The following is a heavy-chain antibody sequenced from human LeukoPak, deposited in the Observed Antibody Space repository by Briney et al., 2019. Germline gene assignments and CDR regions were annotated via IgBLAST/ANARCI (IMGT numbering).Heavy chain of an antibody. V-gene: IGHV3-11*01. D-gene: IGHD3-16*01. CDR1: GITLSDYY. CDR3: ARSRGVNWFDP. CDR2: ISSSGNAI. J-gene: IGHJ5*02. Sequence: GGSLRLSCAASGITLSDYYMSWIRQAPGKGLEWVSYISSSGNAIYYADSVRGRFTISRDNAKNSLYLRMNSLRAEDTAVYYCARSRGVNWFDPWGQGTLVTVSS.